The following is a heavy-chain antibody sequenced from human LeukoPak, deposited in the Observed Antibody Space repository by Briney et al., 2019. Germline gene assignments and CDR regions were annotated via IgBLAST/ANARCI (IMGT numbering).Heavy chain of an antibody. CDR3: AKESTYYDSSGSPSYYFDY. CDR2: IRYDGSNK. Sequence: GGSLRLSCAASGFTFSSYWMSWVRQAPGKGLEWVAFIRYDGSNKYYADSVKGRFTISRDNSKNTLYLQMNSLRAEDTAVYYCAKESTYYDSSGSPSYYFDYWGQGTLVTVSS. D-gene: IGHD3-22*01. J-gene: IGHJ4*02. CDR1: GFTFSSYW. V-gene: IGHV3-30*02.